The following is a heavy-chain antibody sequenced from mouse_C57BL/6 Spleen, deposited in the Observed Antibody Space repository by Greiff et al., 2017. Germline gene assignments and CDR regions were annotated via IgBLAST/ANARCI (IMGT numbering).Heavy chain of an antibody. D-gene: IGHD2-4*01. V-gene: IGHV5-6*01. J-gene: IGHJ3*01. CDR1: GFPFSSYG. Sequence: EVHLVESGGDLVKPGGSLKLSCAASGFPFSSYGMSWVRQTPDKRLEWVATISSGGSYTYYPDSVKGRFTISRDNAKNTLYLQMSSLKSEDTAMYYCARHPDYSRFAYWGQGTLVTVSA. CDR2: ISSGGSYT. CDR3: ARHPDYSRFAY.